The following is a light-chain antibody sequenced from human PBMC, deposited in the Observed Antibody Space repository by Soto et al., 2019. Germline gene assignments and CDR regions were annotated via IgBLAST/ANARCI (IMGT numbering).Light chain of an antibody. CDR3: ISYTVSRSYV. Sequence: QSALTQPASVSGSPGQSITISFSVNSSDSGAYNHVAWFQQFPGKTTELMIYSVSNRPSGVSYRFSGSKSGNPASLTISGLPAEDEADYYCISYTVSRSYVFGTGTKVTVL. J-gene: IGLJ1*01. CDR2: SVS. V-gene: IGLV2-14*01. CDR1: SSDSGAYNH.